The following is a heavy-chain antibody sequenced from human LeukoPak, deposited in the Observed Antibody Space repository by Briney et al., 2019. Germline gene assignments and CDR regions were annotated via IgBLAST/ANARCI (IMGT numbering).Heavy chain of an antibody. CDR1: GFTFSSFW. J-gene: IGHJ4*02. CDR3: AKDHYDSFGDFDY. V-gene: IGHV3-7*03. CDR2: IKEDGSNT. Sequence: GGSLRLSCAASGFTFSSFWMGWVRQAPGKGLEWVANIKEDGSNTYYVDSVKGRFTISRDNAKNSLHLQMNSLRAEDTAVYYCAKDHYDSFGDFDYWGQGTLVTVSS. D-gene: IGHD3-22*01.